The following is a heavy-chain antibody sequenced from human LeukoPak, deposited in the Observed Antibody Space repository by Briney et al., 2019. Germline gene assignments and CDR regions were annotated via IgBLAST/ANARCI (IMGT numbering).Heavy chain of an antibody. CDR1: GGSFSGYY. Sequence: TSETLSLTCAVYGGSFSGYYWSWIRQPPGKGLEWIGEINHSRSTNYNPSLKSRVTISVDTSKNQFSLKLSSVTAADTAVYYCARGQTYYYDSRVGDYWGQGTLVTVSS. V-gene: IGHV4-34*01. D-gene: IGHD3-22*01. CDR3: ARGQTYYYDSRVGDY. CDR2: INHSRST. J-gene: IGHJ4*02.